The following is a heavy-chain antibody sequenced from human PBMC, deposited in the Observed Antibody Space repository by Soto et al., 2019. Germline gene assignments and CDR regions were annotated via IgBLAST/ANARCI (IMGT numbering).Heavy chain of an antibody. CDR3: ARDRVDRFDF. CDR1: GGSISGYY. V-gene: IGHV4-59*01. CDR2: IYFSGDT. D-gene: IGHD3-10*01. Sequence: QVQLQESGPGLLKPSETLSLTCTVSGGSISGYYWSWIRQPPGKGLEWIGYIYFSGDTDYSPSLKSRVTMSVDTSKSRFSLRLTSVTAADTAIYYCARDRVDRFDFWGQGTLVTVSP. J-gene: IGHJ4*02.